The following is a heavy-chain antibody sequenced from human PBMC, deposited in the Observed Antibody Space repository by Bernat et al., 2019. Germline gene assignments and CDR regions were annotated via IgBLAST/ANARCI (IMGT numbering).Heavy chain of an antibody. J-gene: IGHJ3*02. CDR1: GFTFDDYA. Sequence: EVQLVESGGGLVQPGRSLRLSCAASGFTFDDYAMHWVRQAPGKGLEWVSGISWNRSSMGYADYVKGRFTISRDNAKNSLYLQMNSLRAEDTALYYCAKDILSKTPGIAAAGTGENGFKICGQATMVPASS. D-gene: IGHD6-13*01. CDR3: AKDILSKTPGIAAAGTGENGFKI. CDR2: ISWNRSSM. V-gene: IGHV3-9*01.